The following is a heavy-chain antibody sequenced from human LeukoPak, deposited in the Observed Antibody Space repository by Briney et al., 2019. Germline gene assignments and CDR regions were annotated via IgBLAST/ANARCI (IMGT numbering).Heavy chain of an antibody. J-gene: IGHJ4*02. Sequence: SETLSLTCTVSGASIRSNYFWGWIRQPPGKGPEWIGSAYYSGSSQYNPSLKSRVTISMDTSKNQFSLRVNSVTAADTAVYYCARIVRDLRQLSDYWGQGTLATVSS. D-gene: IGHD5-18*01. V-gene: IGHV4-39*07. CDR3: ARIVRDLRQLSDY. CDR2: AYYSGSS. CDR1: GASIRSNYF.